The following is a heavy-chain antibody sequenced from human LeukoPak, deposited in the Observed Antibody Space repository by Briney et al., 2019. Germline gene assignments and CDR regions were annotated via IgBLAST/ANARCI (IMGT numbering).Heavy chain of an antibody. J-gene: IGHJ4*02. Sequence: SETLSLTCTVSGGSISSSSYYWGWIRQPPGKGLEWIGSIYYSGSTYYNPSLKSRVTISVDTSKNQFSLKLSSVTAADTAVYYCARLGGYSGSCFDYWGQGTLVTVSS. CDR1: GGSISSSSYY. D-gene: IGHD1-26*01. CDR3: ARLGGYSGSCFDY. CDR2: IYYSGST. V-gene: IGHV4-39*01.